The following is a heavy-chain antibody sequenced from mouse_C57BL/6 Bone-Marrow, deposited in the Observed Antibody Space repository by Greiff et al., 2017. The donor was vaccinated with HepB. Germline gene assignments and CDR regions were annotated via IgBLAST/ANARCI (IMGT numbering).Heavy chain of an antibody. CDR2: ISDGGSYT. CDR3: ARRRWLLLDY. J-gene: IGHJ2*01. D-gene: IGHD2-3*01. Sequence: DVKLVESGGGLVKPGGSLKLSCAASGFTFSSYAMSWVRQTPEKRLEWVATISDGGSYTYYPDNVKGRFTISRDNAKNNLYLQMSHLKSEDTAMYYCARRRWLLLDYWGQGTTLTVSS. CDR1: GFTFSSYA. V-gene: IGHV5-4*03.